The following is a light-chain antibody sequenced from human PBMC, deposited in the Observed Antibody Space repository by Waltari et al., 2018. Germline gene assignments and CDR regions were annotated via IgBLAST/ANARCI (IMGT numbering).Light chain of an antibody. J-gene: IGKJ2*01. CDR1: QSIRTY. CDR2: SAS. Sequence: DIQMTQSPSSLSTSVGDRVTITCRASQSIRTYLNWYQQKPGKGPSLLIHSASSLQTGVPSRFSGSGSGTDFTLTISSLQPDDFATYYCQQSFSSPYTFGQGTKLEIK. CDR3: QQSFSSPYT. V-gene: IGKV1-39*01.